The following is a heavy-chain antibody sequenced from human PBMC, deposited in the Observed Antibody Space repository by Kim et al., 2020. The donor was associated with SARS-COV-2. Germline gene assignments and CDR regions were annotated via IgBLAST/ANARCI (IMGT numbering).Heavy chain of an antibody. Sequence: GGSLRLSCAASGFTFSSYGMHWVRQAPGKGLEWVAVISYDGSNKYYADSVKGRFTISRDNSKNTLYLQMNSLRAEDTAVYYCAKGLELIAARTMAYWGQGTLVTVSS. CDR3: AKGLELIAARTMAY. CDR2: ISYDGSNK. J-gene: IGHJ4*02. CDR1: GFTFSSYG. D-gene: IGHD6-6*01. V-gene: IGHV3-30*18.